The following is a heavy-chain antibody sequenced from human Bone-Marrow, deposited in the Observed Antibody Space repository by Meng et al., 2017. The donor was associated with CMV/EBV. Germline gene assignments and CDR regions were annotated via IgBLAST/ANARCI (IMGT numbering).Heavy chain of an antibody. CDR2: IRYDGSNK. D-gene: IGHD6-19*01. CDR1: GITFSSYG. CDR3: ARDQYSSGGYGLYEGWFDP. V-gene: IGHV3-30*02. Sequence: GESLKISCAASGITFSSYGMHWVRQAPGKGLEWVAFIRYDGSNKYYADSVKGRFTISRDNSKNTLYLQMNSLRAEDTAVYYCARDQYSSGGYGLYEGWFDPWGQGTLVTVSS. J-gene: IGHJ5*02.